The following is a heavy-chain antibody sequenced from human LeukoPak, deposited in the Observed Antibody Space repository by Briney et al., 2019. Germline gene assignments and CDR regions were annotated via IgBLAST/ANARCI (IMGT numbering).Heavy chain of an antibody. V-gene: IGHV1-46*01. CDR1: GYNFITYY. CDR2: INPVGGST. CDR3: ARNVASGLDS. Sequence: ASVKVFCKSSGYNFITYYIQWVRQAPGQGLEWMGFINPVGGSTSYAQKFQGRVTMTRDTSTSTVYMELRRLTSEDTAVYYCARNVASGLDSWGQGTLLTVSS. D-gene: IGHD2-21*01. J-gene: IGHJ4*02.